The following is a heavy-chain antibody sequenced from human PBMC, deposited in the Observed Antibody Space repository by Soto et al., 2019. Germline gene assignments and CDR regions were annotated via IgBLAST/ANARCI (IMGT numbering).Heavy chain of an antibody. V-gene: IGHV1-69*06. CDR3: EQWGCSSTSCYYGYYYGMDV. CDR2: IIPIFGTA. Sequence: QVQLVQSGAEVKKPGSSVKVSCKASGGTFSSYAISWVRQAPGQGLEWMGGIIPIFGTANYAQKFQGRVTITADKSTSTAYMELSSLRSEDTAVYYCEQWGCSSTSCYYGYYYGMDVWGQGTTVTVSS. J-gene: IGHJ6*02. D-gene: IGHD2-2*01. CDR1: GGTFSSYA.